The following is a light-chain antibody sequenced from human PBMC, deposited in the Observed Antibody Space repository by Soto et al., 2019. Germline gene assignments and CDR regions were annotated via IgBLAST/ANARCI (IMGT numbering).Light chain of an antibody. CDR1: QSISSW. V-gene: IGKV1-5*01. CDR3: QQYNNWPFIT. Sequence: DIQMTQSPSTLSASVGDRVTITCRASQSISSWLAWYQQKPGKAPKLLIYDASSLESGVPSRFSGSGSGTEFTLTISSLQSEDFAVYYCQQYNNWPFITFGQGTRLEI. CDR2: DAS. J-gene: IGKJ5*01.